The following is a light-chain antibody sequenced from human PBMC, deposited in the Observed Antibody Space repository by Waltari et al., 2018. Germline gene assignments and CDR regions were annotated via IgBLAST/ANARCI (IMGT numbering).Light chain of an antibody. V-gene: IGKV1-39*01. CDR3: QQSSRSPIT. J-gene: IGKJ3*01. CDR1: QNIDNY. Sequence: DIQMTQSPSSLSASVGDRVIITCRASQNIDNYLNWYQQKTGKAPKLLIYASSNLQSGVPSRFSGDGSGTDFTLTIRTLQPADFATYYCQQSSRSPITFGPGTKVDVK. CDR2: ASS.